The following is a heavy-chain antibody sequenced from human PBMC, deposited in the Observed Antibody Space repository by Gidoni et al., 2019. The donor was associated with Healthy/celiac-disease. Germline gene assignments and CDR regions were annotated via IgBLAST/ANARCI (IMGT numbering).Heavy chain of an antibody. CDR3: ARYGDYLRWFDP. J-gene: IGHJ5*02. CDR1: GGSISSGGYY. CDR2: IYYSGST. Sequence: QVQLQESGPGLVKPSQPMSLTCSVSGGSISSGGYYWSWIRQHPGKGLEWIGYIYYSGSTYYNPSLKSRVTISVDTSKNQFSLKLSSVTAADTAVYYCARYGDYLRWFDPWGQGTLVTVSS. D-gene: IGHD4-17*01. V-gene: IGHV4-31*03.